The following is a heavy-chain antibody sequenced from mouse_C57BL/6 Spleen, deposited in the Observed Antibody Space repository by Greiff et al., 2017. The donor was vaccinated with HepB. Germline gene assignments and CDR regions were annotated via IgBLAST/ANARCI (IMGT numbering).Heavy chain of an antibody. D-gene: IGHD3-2*02. CDR3: ARDSSGGFAY. Sequence: QVQLQQPGAELVRPGSSVKLSCKASGYTFTSYCMDWVKQRPGQGLEWIGNIYPSDSETHYNQKFKDKATLTVDKSSSTAYMQLSSLTSEDSAVYYCARDSSGGFAYWGQGTLVTVSA. CDR2: IYPSDSET. V-gene: IGHV1-61*01. J-gene: IGHJ3*01. CDR1: GYTFTSYC.